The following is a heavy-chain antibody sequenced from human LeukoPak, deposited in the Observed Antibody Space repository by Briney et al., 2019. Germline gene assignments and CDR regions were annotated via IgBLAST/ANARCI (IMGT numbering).Heavy chain of an antibody. Sequence: NPSETLSLTCTVSGGSITSYYWAWLRQPPEKGLEWIGYIYYSGYNNYNPSLKSRVSMSVDTSKNQFSLKLTSVTAADTAVYYCARHTIASDGARLFDYWGRGTLVTVSS. D-gene: IGHD4-17*01. J-gene: IGHJ4*02. V-gene: IGHV4-59*08. CDR2: IYYSGYN. CDR1: GGSITSYY. CDR3: ARHTIASDGARLFDY.